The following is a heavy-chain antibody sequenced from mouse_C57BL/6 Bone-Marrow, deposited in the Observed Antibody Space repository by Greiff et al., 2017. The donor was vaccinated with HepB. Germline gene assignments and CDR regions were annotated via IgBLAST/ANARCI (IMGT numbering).Heavy chain of an antibody. V-gene: IGHV1-19*01. CDR1: GYTFTDYY. J-gene: IGHJ4*01. CDR3: ARIGITTVVSAMDY. CDR2: INPYNGGT. D-gene: IGHD1-1*01. Sequence: EVQLQQSGPVLVKPGASVKMSCKASGYTFTDYYMNWVKQSHGKSLEWIGVINPYNGGTSYNQKFKGKATLTVDKSSSTAYMELNSLTSEDSAVYYCARIGITTVVSAMDYWGQGTSVTVSS.